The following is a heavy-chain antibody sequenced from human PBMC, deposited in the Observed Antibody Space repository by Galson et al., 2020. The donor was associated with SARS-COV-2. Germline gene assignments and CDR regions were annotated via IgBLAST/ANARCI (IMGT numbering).Heavy chain of an antibody. CDR2: IYSSGTT. V-gene: IGHV4-59*01. D-gene: IGHD3-22*01. CDR3: ARSYYYDRGGFYHFDY. CDR1: GGSISNFY. Sequence: ETSETLSLTCTVSGGSISNFYWSWIRQPPGKGLEWLGYIYSSGTTNYNPSLKSRVTISVDTSNNQFSLRLSSVTAADTAVYYCARSYYYDRGGFYHFDYWGQGTLVTVSS. J-gene: IGHJ4*02.